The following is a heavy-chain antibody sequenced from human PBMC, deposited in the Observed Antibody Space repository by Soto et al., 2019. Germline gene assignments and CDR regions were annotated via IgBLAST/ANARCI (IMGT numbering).Heavy chain of an antibody. V-gene: IGHV3-7*01. D-gene: IGHD1-26*01. J-gene: IGHJ5*02. CDR2: IKQDGSEK. Sequence: VESGGGLVQPGGSLRLSCAASGFTFSSHWMSWVRQAPGKGLEWVANIKQDGSEKYYVDSVKGRFTISRDNAKNSLYLQMNSLRAEDTAVYYCARYGVGGGWFDPWGQGTLVTVSS. CDR1: GFTFSSHW. CDR3: ARYGVGGGWFDP.